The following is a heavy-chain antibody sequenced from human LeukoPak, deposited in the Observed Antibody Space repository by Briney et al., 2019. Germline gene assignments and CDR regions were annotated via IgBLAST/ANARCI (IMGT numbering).Heavy chain of an antibody. Sequence: GGSLRLPCAASGFTFSSYAMHWVRQAPGKGLEWVAVISYDGSNKYYADSVKGRFTISRDNYKNTLDLQMNSLRAEDTAVYYCAREPDGDYGRYAFDIWGQGTMVTVSP. CDR1: GFTFSSYA. CDR3: AREPDGDYGRYAFDI. D-gene: IGHD4-17*01. J-gene: IGHJ3*02. V-gene: IGHV3-30-3*01. CDR2: ISYDGSNK.